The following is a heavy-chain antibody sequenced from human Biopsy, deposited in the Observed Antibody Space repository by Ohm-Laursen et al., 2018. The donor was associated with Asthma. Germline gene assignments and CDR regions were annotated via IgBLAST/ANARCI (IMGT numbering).Heavy chain of an antibody. D-gene: IGHD1-26*01. CDR2: ISFDGSNK. CDR3: AKEVFPGWELRRVPGS. V-gene: IGHV3-30*18. CDR1: GFTFSNYG. J-gene: IGHJ5*02. Sequence: SLRLSCAASGFTFSNYGMHWVRQAPGKGLDWVAVISFDGSNKNYTDSVKGRFTISRDNSRNTLHLQMNSLRAEDTAVYFCAKEVFPGWELRRVPGSWGQGTLVTVSS.